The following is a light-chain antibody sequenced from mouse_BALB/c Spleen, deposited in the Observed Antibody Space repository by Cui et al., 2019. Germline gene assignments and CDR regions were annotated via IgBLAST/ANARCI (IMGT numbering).Light chain of an antibody. V-gene: IGKV4-59*01. J-gene: IGKJ5*01. CDR2: DTS. CDR3: QQWSSNPPT. CDR1: SSVSY. Sequence: QIVFTQSPAIMSASPGEKVTMTCSASSSVSYMHWYQQKSGTSPKRWIYDTSKLASGVPARFSGSGSGTSYSLTISSMEAEDAATYYCQQWSSNPPTFGAGTKLELK.